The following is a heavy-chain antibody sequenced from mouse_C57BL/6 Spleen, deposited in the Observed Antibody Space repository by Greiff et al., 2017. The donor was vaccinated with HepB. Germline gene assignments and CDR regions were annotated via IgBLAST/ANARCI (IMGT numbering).Heavy chain of an antibody. V-gene: IGHV1-64*01. CDR3: ARGNITTVPWFAY. CDR2: IHPNSGST. J-gene: IGHJ3*01. Sequence: QVQLQQPGAELVKPGASVKLSCKASGYTFTSYWMHWVKQRPGQGLEWIGMIHPNSGSTNYNEKFKSKATLTVDKSSSTAYMQLSSLTSEDSAVYYCARGNITTVPWFAYWGQGTLVTVSA. D-gene: IGHD1-1*01. CDR1: GYTFTSYW.